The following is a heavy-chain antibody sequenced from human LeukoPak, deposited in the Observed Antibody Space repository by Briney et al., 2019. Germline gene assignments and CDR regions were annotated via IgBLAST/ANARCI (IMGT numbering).Heavy chain of an antibody. CDR1: GGSISTYF. CDR2: VYYSGST. Sequence: SETLSLTCTVSGGSISTYFWSWIRQPPGKGLEWIGYVYYSGSTNYNPSLKSRVTISVDTSKNQFSLNLSSVTAADTAVYYCARRRDYYDSRGYYAFDIWGHGTMVTVSS. CDR3: ARRRDYYDSRGYYAFDI. J-gene: IGHJ3*02. V-gene: IGHV4-59*01. D-gene: IGHD3-22*01.